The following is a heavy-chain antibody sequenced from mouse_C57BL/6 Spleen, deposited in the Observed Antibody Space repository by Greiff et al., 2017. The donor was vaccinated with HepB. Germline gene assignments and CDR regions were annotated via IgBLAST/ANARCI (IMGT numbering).Heavy chain of an antibody. J-gene: IGHJ3*01. CDR3: ASNYYGSGLVY. CDR1: GFTFSSYA. D-gene: IGHD1-1*01. Sequence: EVQGVESGGGLVKPGGSLKLSCAASGFTFSSYAMSWVRQTPEKRLEWVATISDGGSYTYYSDNVKGRFTISRDNAKNNLYLQMRHLKSEDTAMYYCASNYYGSGLVYWGQGTLVTVSA. V-gene: IGHV5-4*01. CDR2: ISDGGSYT.